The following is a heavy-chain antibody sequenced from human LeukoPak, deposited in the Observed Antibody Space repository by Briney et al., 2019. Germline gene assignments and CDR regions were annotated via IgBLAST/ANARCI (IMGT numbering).Heavy chain of an antibody. CDR3: AKQIAAAGGDY. V-gene: IGHV3-66*04. J-gene: IGHJ4*02. D-gene: IGHD6-13*01. CDR1: GFTVSSNY. CDR2: IYSGGST. Sequence: GGSLRLSCAASGFTVSSNYMSWVRQAPGKGLEWVSVIYSGGSTYYADSVKGRFTISRDNSKNTLYLQMNSLRAEDTAVYYCAKQIAAAGGDYWGQGTLVTVSS.